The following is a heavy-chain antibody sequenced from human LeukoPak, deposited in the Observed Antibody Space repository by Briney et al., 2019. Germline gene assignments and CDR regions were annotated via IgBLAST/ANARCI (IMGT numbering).Heavy chain of an antibody. CDR1: GGSFSGYY. CDR3: ARHSGSGGSYKRYYFDY. J-gene: IGHJ4*02. D-gene: IGHD1-26*01. Sequence: PSETLSLTCAVYGGSFSGYYWSWIRQPPGKGLEWIGEINHSGSTNYNPSLKSRVTISVDTSKNQFSLKLSSVTAADTAVYYCARHSGSGGSYKRYYFDYWGQGTLVTVSS. V-gene: IGHV4-34*01. CDR2: INHSGST.